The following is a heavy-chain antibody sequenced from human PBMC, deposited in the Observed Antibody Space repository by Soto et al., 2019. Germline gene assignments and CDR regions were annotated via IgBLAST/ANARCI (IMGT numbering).Heavy chain of an antibody. CDR3: ARIRGSGWNIDY. V-gene: IGHV3-7*03. CDR1: GFTFSSYW. Sequence: PGGSLRLSCAASGFTFSSYWMSWVRQAPGKGLEWVANIKQDGSEKYYVDSVKGRFTISKDTSKKQVVLTMTNMAPVDTATYYCARIRGSGWNIDYWGQGALVTVSS. J-gene: IGHJ4*02. D-gene: IGHD6-19*01. CDR2: IKQDGSEK.